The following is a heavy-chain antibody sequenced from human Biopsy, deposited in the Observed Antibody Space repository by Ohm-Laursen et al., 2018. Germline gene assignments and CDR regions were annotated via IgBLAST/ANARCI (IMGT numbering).Heavy chain of an antibody. CDR2: ISYNERT. V-gene: IGHV4-31*02. CDR1: GASVKTSGYF. Sequence: SQTLSLTCSVSGASVKTSGYFWAWIRQRPGKGLEWIGYISYNERTHYNPSLTSRLAISFDTSNNRISLQLRSVSVADTAVYYCVREPKTGTAEAWYFDLWGRGSPVIVPS. D-gene: IGHD3-9*01. J-gene: IGHJ2*01. CDR3: VREPKTGTAEAWYFDL.